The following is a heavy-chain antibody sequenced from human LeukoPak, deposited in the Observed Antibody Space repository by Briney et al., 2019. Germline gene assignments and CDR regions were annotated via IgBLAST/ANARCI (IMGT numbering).Heavy chain of an antibody. D-gene: IGHD4-17*01. CDR1: GGSISSSSYY. V-gene: IGHV4-61*01. CDR3: ARGSRTVPFDY. J-gene: IGHJ4*02. Sequence: ESGPTLVKPSETLSLTCTVSGGSISSSSYYWSWIRQPPGKGLEWIGYIYYSGSTNYNPSLKSRVTISVDTSKNQFSLKLSSVTAADTAVYYCARGSRTVPFDYWGQGTLVTVSS. CDR2: IYYSGST.